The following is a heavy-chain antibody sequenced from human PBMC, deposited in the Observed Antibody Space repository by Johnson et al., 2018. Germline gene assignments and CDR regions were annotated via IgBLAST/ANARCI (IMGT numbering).Heavy chain of an antibody. CDR3: ARHAVGATVAFDI. V-gene: IGHV5-51*01. CDR1: GYSFTSYW. D-gene: IGHD1-26*01. J-gene: IGHJ3*02. Sequence: EVQLVESGAEVKKPGESLKISCKGSGYSFTSYWIGWVRQMSGKGLEWMGIIYPGDSDTRYSPSFQGQVTISADKSISTASLQWSSPKASDPAMYYCARHAVGATVAFDIWGQGTMVTVSS. CDR2: IYPGDSDT.